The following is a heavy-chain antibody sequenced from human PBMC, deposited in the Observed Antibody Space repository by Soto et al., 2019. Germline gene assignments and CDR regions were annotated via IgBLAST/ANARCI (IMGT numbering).Heavy chain of an antibody. Sequence: QVQLVESGGGVVQPGRSLRLSCAASGFTFSHYGIHWVRQAPGKGLEWLAVISYDGSNKHYADTVKGRFTVSRDNSKNTLFLQMNSLRAVDTAVYFCARYSGKYQGPIDYWGQGTVVTVSS. J-gene: IGHJ4*02. D-gene: IGHD1-26*01. CDR3: ARYSGKYQGPIDY. CDR2: ISYDGSNK. CDR1: GFTFSHYG. V-gene: IGHV3-30*03.